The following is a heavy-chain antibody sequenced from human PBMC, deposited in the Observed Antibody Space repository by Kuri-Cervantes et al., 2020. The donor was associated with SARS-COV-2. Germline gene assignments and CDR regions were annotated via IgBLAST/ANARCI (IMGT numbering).Heavy chain of an antibody. D-gene: IGHD2-15*01. CDR2: IGTAGDT. Sequence: GSLRLSCAASGFTFSSYDMHWVRQATGKGLEWVSAIGTAGDTYYPGSVKGRFTISRDNSKNTLYLQMNSLRAEDTAVYYCARDPSTIRAPSVDWYFDLWGRGTLVTVSS. J-gene: IGHJ2*01. CDR1: GFTFSSYD. V-gene: IGHV3-13*01. CDR3: ARDPSTIRAPSVDWYFDL.